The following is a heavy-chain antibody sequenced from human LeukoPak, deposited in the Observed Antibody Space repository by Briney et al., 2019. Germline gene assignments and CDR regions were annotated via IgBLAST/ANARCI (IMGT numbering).Heavy chain of an antibody. CDR2: ISWNSGSI. V-gene: IGHV3-9*03. J-gene: IGHJ4*02. D-gene: IGHD3-3*01. CDR1: GFTFDDYA. CDR3: AMSGPGVDY. Sequence: GGSLRLSCAASGFTFDDYAMHWVRQAPGKGLEWVSGISWNSGSIGYADSVKGRFTISRDNAKNSLYLQMNSLRAEDMALYYCAMSGPGVDYWGQGTLVTVSS.